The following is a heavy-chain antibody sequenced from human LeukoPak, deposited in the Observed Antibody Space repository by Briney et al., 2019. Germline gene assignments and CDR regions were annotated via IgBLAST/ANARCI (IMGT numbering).Heavy chain of an antibody. CDR2: IIPILGIA. CDR3: AKNEYSYGPDAFDI. CDR1: RGTFSSYA. Sequence: ASVKVSCKDSRGTFSSYAISWVLQAPGQGLEWMGRIIPILGIANYAQKFQGRVTITADKSTSTAYMELSSLRAEDTAVYYCAKNEYSYGPDAFDIWGQGTMVTVSS. J-gene: IGHJ3*02. D-gene: IGHD5-18*01. V-gene: IGHV1-69*04.